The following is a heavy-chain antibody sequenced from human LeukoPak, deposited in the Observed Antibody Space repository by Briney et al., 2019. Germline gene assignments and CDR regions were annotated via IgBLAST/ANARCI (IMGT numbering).Heavy chain of an antibody. CDR2: MYYSGST. V-gene: IGHV4-59*01. Sequence: SETLSLTCTGSGASISSYYWSWIRQPPGKGLEWIGCMYYSGSTNYNPSLKSRVIISVVTSKNQFSLKLKSVAAADTAVYYRARDAASSSWYTDYWGQGTLVTVSS. D-gene: IGHD6-13*01. J-gene: IGHJ4*02. CDR3: ARDAASSSWYTDY. CDR1: GASISSYY.